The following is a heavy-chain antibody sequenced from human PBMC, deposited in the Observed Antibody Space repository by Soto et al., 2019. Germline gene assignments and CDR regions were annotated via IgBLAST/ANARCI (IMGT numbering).Heavy chain of an antibody. J-gene: IGHJ4*02. D-gene: IGHD1-26*01. CDR2: MNPTSGNT. V-gene: IGHV1-8*01. CDR1: GYTFTSFD. Sequence: QVQLVQSGAEVKKPGASVKVSCKASGYTFTSFDINWVRQATGQGLEWMGWMNPTSGNTGYAQKFQGRATMTRTTSISTAYMELSSLRSEDTAVYYCAVPTVARSYNYWGQGTLVTVSS. CDR3: AVPTVARSYNY.